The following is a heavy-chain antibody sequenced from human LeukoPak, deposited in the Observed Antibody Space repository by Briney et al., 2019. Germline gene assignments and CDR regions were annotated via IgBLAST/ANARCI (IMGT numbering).Heavy chain of an antibody. Sequence: PSETLPLTCAVYGGSFSGYYWSWIRQPPGKGLEWIGEINHSGSTNYNPSLKSRVTISVDTSKNQFSLKLSSVTAADTAVYYCPSGSYHLDYWGQGTLVTVSS. V-gene: IGHV4-34*01. CDR1: GGSFSGYY. J-gene: IGHJ4*02. D-gene: IGHD1-26*01. CDR3: PSGSYHLDY. CDR2: INHSGST.